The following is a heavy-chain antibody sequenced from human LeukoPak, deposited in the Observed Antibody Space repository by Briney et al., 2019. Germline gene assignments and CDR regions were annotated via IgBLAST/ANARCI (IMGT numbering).Heavy chain of an antibody. J-gene: IGHJ4*02. Sequence: ASVKVSCKASGYTFTGYYMHWERQAPGQGLEWMGWINPNSGGTNYAQKFQGRVTMTRDTSISTAYMELSRLRSDDTAVYYCLVRGVITLTYFDYWGQGTLVTVSS. V-gene: IGHV1-2*02. CDR2: INPNSGGT. CDR3: LVRGVITLTYFDY. CDR1: GYTFTGYY. D-gene: IGHD3-10*01.